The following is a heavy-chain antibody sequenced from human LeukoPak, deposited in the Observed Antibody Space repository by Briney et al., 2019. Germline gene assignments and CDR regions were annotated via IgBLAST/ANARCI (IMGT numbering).Heavy chain of an antibody. Sequence: DPSETLSLTCTVSGGSIGSSRYSWGWIRQPPGKGLEWIEYIYHSGSTYYNPSLKSRVTISVDRSKNQFSLKLSSVTAADTAVYYCARVNDILTGEVIIGWFDPWGQGTLVTVSS. CDR3: ARVNDILTGEVIIGWFDP. D-gene: IGHD3-9*01. CDR1: GGSIGSSRYS. J-gene: IGHJ5*02. V-gene: IGHV4-30-2*01. CDR2: IYHSGST.